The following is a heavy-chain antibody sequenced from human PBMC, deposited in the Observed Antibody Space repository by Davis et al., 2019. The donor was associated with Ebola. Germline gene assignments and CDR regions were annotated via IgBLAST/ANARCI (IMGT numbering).Heavy chain of an antibody. Sequence: GESLKISCAASGFTFSGYGMHWVRQTPGKGLEWVAVISYDGRNKYYADSVKGRFTFSRDNSKNTLYLQMNSLRAEDTAVYYCAKGEDYYGSGSYYNSLGIDYWGQGTLVTVSS. V-gene: IGHV3-30*18. J-gene: IGHJ4*02. CDR2: ISYDGRNK. CDR1: GFTFSGYG. D-gene: IGHD3-10*01. CDR3: AKGEDYYGSGSYYNSLGIDY.